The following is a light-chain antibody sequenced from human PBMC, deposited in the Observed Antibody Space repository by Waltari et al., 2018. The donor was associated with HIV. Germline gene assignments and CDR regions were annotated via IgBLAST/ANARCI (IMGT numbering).Light chain of an antibody. CDR1: QGLDHGNGDTY. CDR2: RVS. CDR3: MQARSFPRT. V-gene: IGKV2-24*01. J-gene: IGKJ1*01. Sequence: DIVLTQTPLSAAFVVGQSASISCKASQGLDHGNGDTYLSLFYQRPVGPPSLLIYRVSLRLPGVPHRFSGGGAGTQFSLKISSVEADDVSMYYCMQARSFPRTFGQGTKVEI.